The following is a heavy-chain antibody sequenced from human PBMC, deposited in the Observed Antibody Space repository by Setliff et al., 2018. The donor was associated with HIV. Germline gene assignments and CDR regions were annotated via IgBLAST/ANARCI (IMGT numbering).Heavy chain of an antibody. Sequence: GGSLRLSCAASEFTFSSYAMHWVRQAAGKGLEWVAVILYDGSNKYYADSVKGRFTISRDNLKNTLYLQMNSLRAEDTAVYYCARDDSNYRQHGMDVWGQGTTVTVSS. CDR1: EFTFSSYA. V-gene: IGHV3-30*03. D-gene: IGHD4-4*01. CDR2: ILYDGSNK. J-gene: IGHJ6*02. CDR3: ARDDSNYRQHGMDV.